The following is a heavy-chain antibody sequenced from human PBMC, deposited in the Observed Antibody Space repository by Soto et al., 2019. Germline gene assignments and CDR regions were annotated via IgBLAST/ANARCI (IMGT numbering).Heavy chain of an antibody. Sequence: EVQLVESGGGLVQPGRSLRLSCAASGFTFDDYAMHWVRRVPGKGLEWVSSISWNSNIIGYADSVTGRFTISRDNAKNSLYLQTNSLRPEDTALYYCAKGGPDGFCSGGRCYFDYWGQGTLVTVSS. CDR3: AKGGPDGFCSGGRCYFDY. J-gene: IGHJ4*02. D-gene: IGHD2-15*01. CDR1: GFTFDDYA. V-gene: IGHV3-9*01. CDR2: ISWNSNII.